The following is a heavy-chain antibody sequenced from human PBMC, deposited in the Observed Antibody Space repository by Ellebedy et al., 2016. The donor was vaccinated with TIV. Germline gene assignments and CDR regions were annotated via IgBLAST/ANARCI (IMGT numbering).Heavy chain of an antibody. D-gene: IGHD4-17*01. Sequence: MPSETLSLTCSVSGVSISSSSDYWGWIRQPPGKGLEWIGSVYYSGRAYNNPSLKSRVTSSVDTSKNQFSLKLTSVTAADTAVYFCARESDGDYTSFDLWGRGALVIVSS. CDR2: VYYSGRA. J-gene: IGHJ2*01. CDR3: ARESDGDYTSFDL. CDR1: GVSISSSSDY. V-gene: IGHV4-39*07.